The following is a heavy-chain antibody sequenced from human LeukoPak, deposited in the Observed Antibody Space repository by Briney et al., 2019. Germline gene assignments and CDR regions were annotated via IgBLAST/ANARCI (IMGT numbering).Heavy chain of an antibody. CDR2: IIPIFGTA. Sequence: SVKVSCKVSGYALTELSMHWVRQAPGQGLEWMGGIIPIFGTANYAQKFQGRVTITTDESTSTAYMELSSLRSEDTAVYYCARRNYDILTAYWFDPWGQGTLVTVSS. CDR3: ARRNYDILTAYWFDP. J-gene: IGHJ5*02. V-gene: IGHV1-69*05. D-gene: IGHD3-9*01. CDR1: GYALTELS.